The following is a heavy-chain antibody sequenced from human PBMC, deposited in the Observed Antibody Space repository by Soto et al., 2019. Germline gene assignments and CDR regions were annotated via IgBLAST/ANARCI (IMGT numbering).Heavy chain of an antibody. V-gene: IGHV4-34*01. CDR1: GGSFSGYY. CDR3: ARDVLLWFGGGWFDP. CDR2: INHSGST. D-gene: IGHD3-10*01. J-gene: IGHJ5*02. Sequence: QVQLQQWGAGLLKPSETLSLTCAVYGGSFSGYYWSWIRQPPGKGLEWIGEINHSGSTNYNPSLKSRVTISVDTSKNQFSLKLRSVTAADTAVYYCARDVLLWFGGGWFDPWGQGTLVTVSS.